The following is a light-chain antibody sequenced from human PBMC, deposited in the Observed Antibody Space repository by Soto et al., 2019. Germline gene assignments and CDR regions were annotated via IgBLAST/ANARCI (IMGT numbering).Light chain of an antibody. CDR3: NSYTNSSAVV. V-gene: IGLV2-14*01. CDR1: RDDIGAYDY. CDR2: EVT. J-gene: IGLJ2*01. Sequence: QSLLTQPASLSGSPGQSITISCAGTRDDIGAYDYVSWYQQHPGNAPKLLVYEVTNRPSGVSDRFSGSKSGNAASLTISGLQAEDEADYYCNSYTNSSAVVFGRGTKVTVL.